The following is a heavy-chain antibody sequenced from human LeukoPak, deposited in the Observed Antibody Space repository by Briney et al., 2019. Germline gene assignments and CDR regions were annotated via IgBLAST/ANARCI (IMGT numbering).Heavy chain of an antibody. CDR3: ARDSGIAVAGTRPTGDFDY. V-gene: IGHV1-2*04. CDR2: INPNSGST. CDR1: GYTFTGYY. D-gene: IGHD6-19*01. Sequence: PGASVKVSCKASGYTFTGYYMHWVRQAPGQGLEWMGWINPNSGSTNYAQKFQGWVTMTRDTSISTAYMELSRLRSDDTAVYYCARDSGIAVAGTRPTGDFDYWGQGTLVTVSS. J-gene: IGHJ4*02.